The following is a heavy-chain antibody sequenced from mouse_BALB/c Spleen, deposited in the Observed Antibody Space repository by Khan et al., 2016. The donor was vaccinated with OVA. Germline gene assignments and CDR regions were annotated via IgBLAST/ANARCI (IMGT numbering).Heavy chain of an antibody. Sequence: EVQLVESGGGLVKPGGSLKLSCAASGFTFSTYAMSWVRQTPEKRLEWVATINSDGDYTYYPDSVPGRFTISRDNAKNTLYLQMSSLRSEETAMYCCARSPYGIFAYWGQGTLVTVSA. CDR1: GFTFSTYA. CDR3: ARSPYGIFAY. J-gene: IGHJ3*01. V-gene: IGHV5-9-3*01. D-gene: IGHD2-1*01. CDR2: INSDGDYT.